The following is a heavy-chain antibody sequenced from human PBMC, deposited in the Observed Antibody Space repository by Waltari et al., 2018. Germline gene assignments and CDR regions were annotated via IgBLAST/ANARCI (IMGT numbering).Heavy chain of an antibody. D-gene: IGHD3-3*01. J-gene: IGHJ4*02. CDR3: ARVRSFGVVIDY. V-gene: IGHV4-39*07. CDR2: IYYSGST. Sequence: QLQLQESGPGLVKPSETLSLTCTVSVGSISSSSYYWGWIREPPGKGLEWIGSIYYSGSTYYNPSLKSRVTISVDTSKNQFSLKLSSVTAADTAVYYCARVRSFGVVIDYWGQGTLVTVSS. CDR1: VGSISSSSYY.